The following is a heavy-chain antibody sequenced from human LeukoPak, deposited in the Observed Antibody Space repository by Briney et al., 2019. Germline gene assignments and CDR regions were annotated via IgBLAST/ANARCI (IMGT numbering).Heavy chain of an antibody. CDR1: GYTFTGFY. V-gene: IGHV1-2*02. D-gene: IGHD3-22*01. CDR3: ARGSYDSSDFEYFHH. CDR2: INPNSGGT. Sequence: ASVKVSCKASGYTFTGFYMHWVRQAPGQGLEWMGWINPNSGGTNYAQKFQGRVTMTRDTSIGTAYMELNRLRSDDTAVYYCARGSYDSSDFEYFHHWGQGTLVTVSS. J-gene: IGHJ1*01.